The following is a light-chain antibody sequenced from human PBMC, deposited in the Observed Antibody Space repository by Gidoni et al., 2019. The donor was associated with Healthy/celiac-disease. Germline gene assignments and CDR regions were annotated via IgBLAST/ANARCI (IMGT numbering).Light chain of an antibody. CDR2: LGS. CDR1: QSLLHSNGYNY. V-gene: IGKV2-28*01. J-gene: IGKJ4*01. Sequence: DMGMTQSPRSLHVTPGEPASISCRSSQSLLHSNGYNYLDWYLKKPGQSPQLLLYLGSNRASGVPARFSGSGSGTDFTLKISRVEAADVGVYYCMQALQKATFGGGTKVEIK. CDR3: MQALQKAT.